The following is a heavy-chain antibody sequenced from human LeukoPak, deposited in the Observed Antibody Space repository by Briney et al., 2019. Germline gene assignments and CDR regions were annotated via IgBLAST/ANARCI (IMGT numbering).Heavy chain of an antibody. CDR1: GFTFSSYE. J-gene: IGHJ4*02. D-gene: IGHD3-16*02. CDR3: ARDPVWGSYRLFDY. V-gene: IGHV3-48*03. Sequence: GGSLRLSCAASGFTFSSYEMNWVRQAPGKGLEWVSYISSSGSTIYYADSVKGRFTISRDNAKNSLSLQMNSLRAEDTAVYYCARDPVWGSYRLFDYWGQGTLVTVSS. CDR2: ISSSGSTI.